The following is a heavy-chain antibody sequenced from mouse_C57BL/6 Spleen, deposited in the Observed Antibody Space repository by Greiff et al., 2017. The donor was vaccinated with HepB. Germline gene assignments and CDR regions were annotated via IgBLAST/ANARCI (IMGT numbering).Heavy chain of an antibody. CDR2: ISSGSSTI. V-gene: IGHV5-17*01. CDR1: GFTFSDYG. D-gene: IGHD1-1*01. J-gene: IGHJ4*01. CDR3: SRTLYYGSSHYAMDY. Sequence: EVKVVESGGGLVKPGGSLKLSCAASGFTFSDYGMHWVRQAPEKGLEWVAYISSGSSTIYYADTVKGRFTISRDNAKNTLFLQMTSLRSEDTAMYYCSRTLYYGSSHYAMDYWGQGTSVTVSS.